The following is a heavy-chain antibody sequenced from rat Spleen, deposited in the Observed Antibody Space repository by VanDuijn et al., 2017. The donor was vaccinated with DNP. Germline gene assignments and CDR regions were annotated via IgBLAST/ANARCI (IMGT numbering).Heavy chain of an antibody. V-gene: IGHV2-15*01. CDR1: GFSLTSYG. CDR3: TRRTTDYYYAPFDY. CDR2: IWSGGGT. Sequence: QVQLKESGPGLVQPSRTLSPTCTVSGFSLTSYGVSWVRQPPGKGLEWVGAIWSGGGTDYNSALKSRLSISRDTSKSQVFLRMNSLQTEDTAIYFCTRRTTDYYYAPFDYWGQGLMVTVSS. J-gene: IGHJ2*01. D-gene: IGHD1-6*01.